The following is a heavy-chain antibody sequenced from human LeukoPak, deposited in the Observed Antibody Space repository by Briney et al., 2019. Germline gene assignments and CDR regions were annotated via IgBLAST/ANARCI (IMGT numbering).Heavy chain of an antibody. Sequence: ASVKVSCKASGYTFTSYDINWVRQATGQGLEWMGWMNPNSGNTGYAQKFQGRVTMTRDTSISTAYMELSRLRSDDTAVYYCARDMGGPDAFDIWGQGTMVTVSS. D-gene: IGHD2-15*01. CDR2: MNPNSGNT. V-gene: IGHV1-8*01. J-gene: IGHJ3*02. CDR3: ARDMGGPDAFDI. CDR1: GYTFTSYD.